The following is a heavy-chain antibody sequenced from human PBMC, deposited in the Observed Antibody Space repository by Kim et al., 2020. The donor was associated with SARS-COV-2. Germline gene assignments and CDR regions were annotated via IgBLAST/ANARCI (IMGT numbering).Heavy chain of an antibody. CDR3: ARDLGRKNGWPRYYFDY. Sequence: SETLSLTCTVSGGSISSGGYYWSWIRQHPGKGLEWIGYIYYSGSTYYNPSLKSRVTISVDTSKNQFSLKLSSVTAADTAVYYCARDLGRKNGWPRYYFDYWGQGTLVTVSS. CDR2: IYYSGST. V-gene: IGHV4-31*03. D-gene: IGHD1-26*01. J-gene: IGHJ4*02. CDR1: GGSISSGGYY.